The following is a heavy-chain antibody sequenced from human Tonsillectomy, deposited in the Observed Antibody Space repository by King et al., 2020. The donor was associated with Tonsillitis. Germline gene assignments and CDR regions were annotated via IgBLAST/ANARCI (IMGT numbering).Heavy chain of an antibody. CDR3: AIADYGDYVRYFVR. D-gene: IGHD4-17*01. V-gene: IGHV1-2*04. J-gene: IGHJ2*01. CDR2: INPNSGGT. Sequence: QLVQSGAEVRKPGASVKVSCKASGYTFTGYYMHWVRQAPGQGLEWMGWINPNSGGTNYAQKFQGWVTMTRDTSISTAYMELRSLRSDDTAVYYCAIADYGDYVRYFVRWVRGTLVTVSP. CDR1: GYTFTGYY.